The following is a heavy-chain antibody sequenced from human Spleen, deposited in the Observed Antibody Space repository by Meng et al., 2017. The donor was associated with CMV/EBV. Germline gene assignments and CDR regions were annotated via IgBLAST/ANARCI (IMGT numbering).Heavy chain of an antibody. Sequence: SETLSLTCTVSGGSISSYYWSWIRQPPGKGLEWIGYIYNSGNTNYNPSLKSRVTISIDTSKNQFSLKLSSVTAADTAVYFCAGGPGYSYGLDSWGHGLLVTVSS. CDR1: GGSISSYY. CDR3: AGGPGYSYGLDS. CDR2: IYNSGNT. J-gene: IGHJ4*03. D-gene: IGHD5-12*01. V-gene: IGHV4-59*01.